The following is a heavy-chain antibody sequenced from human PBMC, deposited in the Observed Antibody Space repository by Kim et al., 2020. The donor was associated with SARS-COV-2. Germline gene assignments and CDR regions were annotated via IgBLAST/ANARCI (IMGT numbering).Heavy chain of an antibody. CDR2: IYHSGTT. D-gene: IGHD5-12*01. V-gene: IGHV4-4*02. CDR1: GGSITSTDW. Sequence: SETLSLTCAVSGGSITSTDWWSWVRQPPGKGLEWIGEIYHSGTTNYNPSLKSRVTISVDKSKNQFFLKLTSVTAADTAVYYCARDKPYSGYSSEYGMDVWGQGTTVTVSS. CDR3: ARDKPYSGYSSEYGMDV. J-gene: IGHJ6*02.